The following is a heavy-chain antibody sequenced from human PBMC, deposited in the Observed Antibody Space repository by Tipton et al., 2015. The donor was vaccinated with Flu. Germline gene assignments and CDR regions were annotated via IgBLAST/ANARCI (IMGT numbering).Heavy chain of an antibody. CDR2: INSDGSST. J-gene: IGHJ4*02. V-gene: IGHV3-74*01. D-gene: IGHD3-3*01. CDR3: ARPFPDFWSGSWGY. Sequence: SLRLSCTATGFTFSSYWMHWVRQAPGKGLVWVSRINSDGSSTSYADSVKGRFTISRDNAKNTLYLQMNSLRAEDTAVYYCARPFPDFWSGSWGYWGQGTLVTVSS. CDR1: GFTFSSYW.